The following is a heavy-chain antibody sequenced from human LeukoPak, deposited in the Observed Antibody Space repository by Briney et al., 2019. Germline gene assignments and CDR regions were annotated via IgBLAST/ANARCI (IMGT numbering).Heavy chain of an antibody. V-gene: IGHV3-9*02. CDR3: ARYGEFDY. CDR2: ICWNRGSI. J-gene: IGHJ4*02. CDR1: GFTSDDYD. D-gene: IGHD3-10*01. Sequence: GGSLTLSCAASGFTSDDYDMHWVRQAPGKGLEWVSSICWNRGSIDYADSVKGRFTITRDSAMNSLYLQMNSLRAEDTALYYCARYGEFDYWGQGTLVTVSS.